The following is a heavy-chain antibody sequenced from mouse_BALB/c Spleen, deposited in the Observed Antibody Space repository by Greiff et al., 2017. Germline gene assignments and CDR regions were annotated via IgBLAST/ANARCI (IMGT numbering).Heavy chain of an antibody. V-gene: IGHV1-14*01. D-gene: IGHD2-3*01. Sequence: EVQLQQSGPELVKPGASVKMSCKASGYTFTSYVMHWVKQKPGQGLEWIGYINPYNDGTKYNEKFKGKATLTSDKSSSTAYMELSSLTSEDSAVYYCARGGLLRGEYAMDYWGQGTSVTVSS. CDR3: ARGGLLRGEYAMDY. CDR2: INPYNDGT. CDR1: GYTFTSYV. J-gene: IGHJ4*01.